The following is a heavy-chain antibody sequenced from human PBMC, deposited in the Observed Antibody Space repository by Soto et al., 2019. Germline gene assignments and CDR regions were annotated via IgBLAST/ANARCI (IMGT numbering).Heavy chain of an antibody. CDR3: AKVFWGGYCSTSSCYVFDN. J-gene: IGHJ4*02. D-gene: IGHD2-2*03. CDR2: ILHDGSNP. CDR1: GFTFSYYG. Sequence: QVQLVESGGNVVQPGGSLRLSCAGSGFTFSYYGMHWVRQAPGKGLEWVAVILHDGSNPNYVDSVKGRFTVYRDNSKDTLYLQMSSLRPEDTAVYYCAKVFWGGYCSTSSCYVFDNWGQGTLVTVSS. V-gene: IGHV3-30*18.